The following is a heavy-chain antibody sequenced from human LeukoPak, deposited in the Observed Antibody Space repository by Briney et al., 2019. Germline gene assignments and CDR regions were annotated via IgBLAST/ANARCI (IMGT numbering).Heavy chain of an antibody. V-gene: IGHV4-61*01. Sequence: SETLSLTCTVSGGSISSSSYYWSWIRQPPGKGLEWIGYISYSGSSNYNPFLKSRVTISVDTSKNQFSLKVNSLIAADTAIYYCSRELSGSHDHWGQGTLVTVS. CDR1: GGSISSSSYY. CDR3: SRELSGSHDH. CDR2: ISYSGSS. J-gene: IGHJ4*02. D-gene: IGHD3-10*01.